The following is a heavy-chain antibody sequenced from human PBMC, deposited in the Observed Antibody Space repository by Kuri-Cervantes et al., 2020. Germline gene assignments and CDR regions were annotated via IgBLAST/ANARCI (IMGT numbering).Heavy chain of an antibody. CDR1: GFTFSSYS. CDR2: ISSSSSYI. J-gene: IGHJ6*02. Sequence: GESLKISCAASGFTFSSYSMNWVRQAPGKGLEWVSSISSSSSYIYYADSVKGRFTISRDNAKNSLYLQMNSLRAEDTAVYYCSRAPRGLDHFYYGMDVWGQGTTVTVSS. CDR3: SRAPRGLDHFYYGMDV. V-gene: IGHV3-21*01. D-gene: IGHD5-24*01.